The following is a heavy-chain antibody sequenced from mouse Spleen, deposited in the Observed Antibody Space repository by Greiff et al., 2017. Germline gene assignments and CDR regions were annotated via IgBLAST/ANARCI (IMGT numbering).Heavy chain of an antibody. CDR3: ARAGNYEETWFAY. CDR2: IDPSDSYT. J-gene: IGHJ3*01. D-gene: IGHD2-1*01. Sequence: QVQLQQPGAELVMPGASVKLSCKASGYTFTSYWMHWVKQRPGQGLEWIGEIDPSDSYTNYNQKFKGKATLTVDKSSSTAYMQLSSLTSEDSAVYYCARAGNYEETWFAYWGQGTLVTVSA. CDR1: GYTFTSYW. V-gene: IGHV1-69*01.